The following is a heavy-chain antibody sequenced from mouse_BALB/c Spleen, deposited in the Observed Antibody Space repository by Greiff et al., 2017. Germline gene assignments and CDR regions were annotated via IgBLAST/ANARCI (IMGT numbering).Heavy chain of an antibody. D-gene: IGHD1-1*01. J-gene: IGHJ1*01. Sequence: EVQGVESGPGLVKPSQSLSLTCTVTGYSITSDYAWNWIRQFPGNKLEWMGYISYSGSTSYNPSLKSRISITRDTSKNQFFLQLNSVTTEDTATYYCARKGITTVVASNFDVWGAGTTVTVSS. V-gene: IGHV3-2*02. CDR3: ARKGITTVVASNFDV. CDR1: GYSITSDYA. CDR2: ISYSGST.